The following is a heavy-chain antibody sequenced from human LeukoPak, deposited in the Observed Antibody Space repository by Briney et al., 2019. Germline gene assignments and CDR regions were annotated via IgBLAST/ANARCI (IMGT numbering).Heavy chain of an antibody. V-gene: IGHV5-51*01. CDR2: IYPGDSDT. J-gene: IGHJ4*02. CDR3: ARHLGYCSSTSCPGYFDY. Sequence: GGSLKISFKGSGYSFTNYWIGWVRQMPGKGLEWMGIIYPGDSDTRYSPSFQGQVTVSADKSISTAYLQWSSLKASGTAMYYCARHLGYCSSTSCPGYFDYWGQGTLVSVSS. D-gene: IGHD2-2*01. CDR1: GYSFTNYW.